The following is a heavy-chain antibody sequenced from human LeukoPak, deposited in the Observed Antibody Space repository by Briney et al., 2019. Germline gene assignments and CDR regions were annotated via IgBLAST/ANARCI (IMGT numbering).Heavy chain of an antibody. Sequence: GGSLRLSCAASGFTFSSYAMHWVRQPPGKGLEWVAVISYDGSKENHADSVKGRFTIPRDNSKNALSLQMNSLRAEDTAVYYCARDHGAGANAGFDSWGQGTLVTVSS. CDR2: ISYDGSKE. D-gene: IGHD2-8*01. V-gene: IGHV3-30-3*01. J-gene: IGHJ5*01. CDR3: ARDHGAGANAGFDS. CDR1: GFTFSSYA.